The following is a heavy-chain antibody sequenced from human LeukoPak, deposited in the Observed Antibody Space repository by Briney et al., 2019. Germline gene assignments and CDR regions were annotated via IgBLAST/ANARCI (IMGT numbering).Heavy chain of an antibody. CDR1: GGSFSSYY. CDR3: AREYDSSGHYYRAPFDY. Sequence: SETLSLTCTVSGGSFSSYYWSWIRQPPGKGLECIGNIYYSGSTYYNPSLKSRVTISVDTSKNQFSLKLSSVTAADTAVYYCAREYDSSGHYYRAPFDYWGQGTLVTVSS. J-gene: IGHJ4*02. CDR2: IYYSGST. V-gene: IGHV4-59*04. D-gene: IGHD3-22*01.